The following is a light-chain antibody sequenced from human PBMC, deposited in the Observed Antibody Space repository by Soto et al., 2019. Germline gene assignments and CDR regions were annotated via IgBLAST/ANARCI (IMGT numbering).Light chain of an antibody. J-gene: IGLJ1*01. CDR3: CSHAGDNPYV. CDR2: EVT. Sequence: QSVLTEPASSSGSPGQSVTISCTGTNSYVGGYNYVSWYQQHPGKAPKLMIYEVTKRPSGVPDRFSGSKSGNTASLTVSGLQAEDEADYFCCSHAGDNPYVFRTGTKVTVL. V-gene: IGLV2-8*01. CDR1: NSYVGGYNY.